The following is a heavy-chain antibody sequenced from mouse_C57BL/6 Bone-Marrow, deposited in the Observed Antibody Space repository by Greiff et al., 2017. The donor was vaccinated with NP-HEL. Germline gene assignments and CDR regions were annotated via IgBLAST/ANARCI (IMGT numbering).Heavy chain of an antibody. CDR3: ASSYEYEENYAMDY. CDR1: GFTFSDYY. CDR2: ISNGGGST. Sequence: EVKLVESGGGLVQPGGSLKLSCAASGFTFSDYYMYWVRQTPEKRLEWVAYISNGGGSTYYPDTVKGRFTLSRDNAKNTLYLQMSRLKSEDTAMYYCASSYEYEENYAMDYWGQGTSVTVSS. D-gene: IGHD2-4*01. J-gene: IGHJ4*01. V-gene: IGHV5-12*01.